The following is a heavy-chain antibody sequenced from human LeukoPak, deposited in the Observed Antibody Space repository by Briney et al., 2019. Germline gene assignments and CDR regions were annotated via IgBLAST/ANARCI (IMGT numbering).Heavy chain of an antibody. CDR1: GFTFSDYY. Sequence: GSLRLSCAASGFTFSDYYMSWIRQPAGKGLEWIGRIYTSGSTNYNPSLKSRVPISVDTSKNQFSLKLSSVTAADTAVYYCARDRGLGYCSGGSCFYAFDIWGQGTMVTVSS. J-gene: IGHJ3*02. V-gene: IGHV4-4*07. D-gene: IGHD2-15*01. CDR3: ARDRGLGYCSGGSCFYAFDI. CDR2: IYTSGST.